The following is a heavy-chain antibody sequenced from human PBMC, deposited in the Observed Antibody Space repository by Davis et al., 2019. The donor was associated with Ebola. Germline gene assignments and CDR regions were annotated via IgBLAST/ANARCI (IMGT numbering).Heavy chain of an antibody. J-gene: IGHJ6*02. CDR3: ARGGQLGYYYYGMDV. Sequence: GGSLRLSCAASGFTFSSYWMSWVRQAPGKGLEWVANIKQDGSEKYYVDSVKGRFTISRDNAKNSLYLQMNSLRAEDTAVYYCARGGQLGYYYYGMDVWGQGTTVTVSS. D-gene: IGHD6-13*01. CDR2: IKQDGSEK. CDR1: GFTFSSYW. V-gene: IGHV3-7*01.